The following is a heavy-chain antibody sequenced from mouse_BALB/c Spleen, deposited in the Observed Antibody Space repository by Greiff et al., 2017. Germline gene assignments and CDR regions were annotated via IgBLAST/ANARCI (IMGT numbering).Heavy chain of an antibody. CDR3: ARDYSSFFGDY. CDR1: GFNIKDTY. CDR2: IDPANGNT. J-gene: IGHJ4*01. D-gene: IGHD1-1*01. Sequence: VQLQQSGAELVKPGASVKLSCTASGFNIKDTYMHWVKQRPEQGLEWIGRIDPANGNTKYDPKFQGKATITADTSSNTAYLQLSSLTSEDTAVYYCARDYSSFFGDYWGQGTSVTVSS. V-gene: IGHV14-3*02.